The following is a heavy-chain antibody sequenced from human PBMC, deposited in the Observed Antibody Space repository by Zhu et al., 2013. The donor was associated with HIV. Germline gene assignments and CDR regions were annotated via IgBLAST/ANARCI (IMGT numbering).Heavy chain of an antibody. CDR2: IIPIFGTA. CDR1: GGTFSSYA. V-gene: IGHV1-69*06. D-gene: IGHD2-15*01. J-gene: IGHJ2*01. Sequence: QVQLVQSGAEVKKPGSSVKVSCKASGGTFSSYAISWVRQAPGQGLEWMGGIIPIFGTANYAQKFQGRVTITADKSTSTAYMELSSLRSEDTAVYYCARDQSGDTVVTHYWYFDLWGRGTLVTVSS. CDR3: ARDQSGDTVVTHYWYFDL.